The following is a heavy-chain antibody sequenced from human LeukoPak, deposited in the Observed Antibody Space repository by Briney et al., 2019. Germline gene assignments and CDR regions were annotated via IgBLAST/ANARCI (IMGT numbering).Heavy chain of an antibody. CDR2: IYYGGST. CDR3: ARDNSGTYYYYYYYMDV. D-gene: IGHD1-26*01. Sequence: SETLSLTCTVSGGSISGSSYYWGWIRQPPGKGPEWIGSIYYGGSTYYNPSLKSRVTISVDTSKNQFSLKLSSVTAADTAVYYCARDNSGTYYYYYYYMDVWGKGTTVTVSS. CDR1: GGSISGSSYY. V-gene: IGHV4-39*07. J-gene: IGHJ6*03.